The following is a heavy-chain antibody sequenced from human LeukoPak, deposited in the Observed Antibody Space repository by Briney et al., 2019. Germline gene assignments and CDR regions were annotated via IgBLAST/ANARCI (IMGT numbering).Heavy chain of an antibody. D-gene: IGHD6-6*01. Sequence: GGSLRLSCADPGVTFSSYSMNWVRQAPGKGLEWVSSISSSSSYIYSTYYADSVKGRSTISRDRTNNSRYLQINSLRAEHTAAYYCARAASHYYFDSWGQGTLVTVSS. CDR2: ISSSSSYIYST. CDR1: GVTFSSYS. J-gene: IGHJ4*02. V-gene: IGHV3-21*01. CDR3: ARAASHYYFDS.